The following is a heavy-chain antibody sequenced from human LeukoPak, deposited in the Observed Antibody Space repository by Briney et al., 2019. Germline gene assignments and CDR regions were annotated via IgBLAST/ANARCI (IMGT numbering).Heavy chain of an antibody. Sequence: PGGSLRLSCAASGFTFSGYAMSWVRQAPGKGLEWVSSIGGSGGSTYYADSVKGRSTISRDTSKNTLYLQMNSLRAEDTAVYYCAKYRGFGDSYDSWGQGTLVTVSS. CDR1: GFTFSGYA. CDR2: IGGSGGST. CDR3: AKYRGFGDSYDS. J-gene: IGHJ4*02. D-gene: IGHD3-10*01. V-gene: IGHV3-23*01.